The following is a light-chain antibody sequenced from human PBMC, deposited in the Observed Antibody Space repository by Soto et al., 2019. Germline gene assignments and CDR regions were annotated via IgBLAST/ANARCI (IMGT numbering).Light chain of an antibody. CDR3: HQYDNWPKT. V-gene: IGKV3-15*01. CDR2: GAS. J-gene: IGKJ5*01. Sequence: EVVVTQSPATLSVSPGERATLSCRASQSVSSNLAWYQQKPGQAPRLLIYGASTRATGIPARFSGSGSGTEFTLTISSLLSEDFAVYYCHQYDNWPKTFGQGTRLEIK. CDR1: QSVSSN.